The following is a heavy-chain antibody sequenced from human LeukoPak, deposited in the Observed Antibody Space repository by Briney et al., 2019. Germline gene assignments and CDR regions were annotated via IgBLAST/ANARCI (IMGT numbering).Heavy chain of an antibody. J-gene: IGHJ3*02. CDR3: ARVTLSAFDI. Sequence: ETLSLTCAVYGGSFSGYYWSWIRQPPGKGLEWVSVIYSGGTTYYADSVKGRFTICRDNSKNTLYLQMHTLRAEDTAVYYCARVTLSAFDIWGQGTMVTVSS. V-gene: IGHV3-66*01. CDR1: GGSFSGYY. CDR2: IYSGGTT. D-gene: IGHD2/OR15-2a*01.